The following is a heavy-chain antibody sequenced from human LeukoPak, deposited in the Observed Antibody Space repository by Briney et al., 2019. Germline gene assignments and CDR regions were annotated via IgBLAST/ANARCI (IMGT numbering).Heavy chain of an antibody. Sequence: GRSLRLSCAASGFTFSNYAMHWVRQAPGKGLEWVAVISYDGSNKYYADSVKGRFTISRDNSKNTLYLQMNSLRAEDTAVYYCAKTGLTTVTTMGWLYYYYYMDVWGKGTTVTVSS. J-gene: IGHJ6*03. CDR3: AKTGLTTVTTMGWLYYYYYMDV. D-gene: IGHD4-17*01. V-gene: IGHV3-30*04. CDR1: GFTFSNYA. CDR2: ISYDGSNK.